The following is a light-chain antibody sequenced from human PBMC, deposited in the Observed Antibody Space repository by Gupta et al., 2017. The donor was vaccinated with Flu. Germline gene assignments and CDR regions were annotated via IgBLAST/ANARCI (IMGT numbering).Light chain of an antibody. CDR3: SSYPSSSTLV. Sequence: GTSSDVGGYNYVSWYQQHPGTAPKLMIYAVSPRPSGVSNRFSGSTSGNTASLTISGLQAEDEADYYCSSYPSSSTLVFGGGTKLTVL. CDR2: AVS. CDR1: SSDVGGYNY. J-gene: IGLJ2*01. V-gene: IGLV2-14*01.